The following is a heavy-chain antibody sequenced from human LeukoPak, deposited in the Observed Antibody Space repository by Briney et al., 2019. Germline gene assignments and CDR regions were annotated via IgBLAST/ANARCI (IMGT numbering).Heavy chain of an antibody. Sequence: GGSLRLSCAASGFTFSSYAMSWVRQAPGKGLEWVSAISGSGGSTYYADPVKGRFTISRDNSKNTLYLQMNSLRAEDTAVYYCAKDPCSSTSCYPYNWFDPWGQGTLVTVSS. CDR1: GFTFSSYA. V-gene: IGHV3-23*01. CDR2: ISGSGGST. J-gene: IGHJ5*02. D-gene: IGHD2-2*01. CDR3: AKDPCSSTSCYPYNWFDP.